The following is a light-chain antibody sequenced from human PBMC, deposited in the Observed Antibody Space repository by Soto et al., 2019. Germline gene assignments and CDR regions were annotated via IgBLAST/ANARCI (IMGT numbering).Light chain of an antibody. Sequence: DIQMTQSHSTLSASVGDRVTNTSRAMQSINSWLSWHQQKPGQAPKLLIYKASNLESAVPPTFIGSVSGTDFTLNIISLQPDYIATYYCQQYNNYSPWTLGQGTKVE. CDR3: QQYNNYSPWT. CDR1: QSINSW. CDR2: KAS. V-gene: IGKV1-5*03. J-gene: IGKJ1*01.